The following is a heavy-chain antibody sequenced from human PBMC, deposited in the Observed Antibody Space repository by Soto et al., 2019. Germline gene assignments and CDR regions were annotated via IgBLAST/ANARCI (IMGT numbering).Heavy chain of an antibody. CDR3: ARDTLSSSWNHYYYYGMDV. D-gene: IGHD6-13*01. Sequence: SDTLSLTCTVSGASISSSRYYCGWIRQPPANGLDGVVSNSYSGSTYYNPKLKWRVTISVDTSKKHFSLNLSSVTAADTAVYYCARDTLSSSWNHYYYYGMDVWGQGTTVS. V-gene: IGHV4-39*02. J-gene: IGHJ6*02. CDR1: GASISSSRYY. CDR2: NSYSGST.